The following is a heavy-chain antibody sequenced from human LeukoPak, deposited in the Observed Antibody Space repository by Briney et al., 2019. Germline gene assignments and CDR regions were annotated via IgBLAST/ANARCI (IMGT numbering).Heavy chain of an antibody. CDR3: ARGATVTTSYDY. CDR2: IYYSGST. Sequence: PSQTLSLTCTVSGGSISSGDYYWSWIRQPPWKGLEWIGYIYYSGSTYYNPSLKSRVTISVDTSKNQFSLKLSSVSAADTAVYYCARGATVTTSYDYWGQGTLVTVSS. D-gene: IGHD4-17*01. CDR1: GGSISSGDYY. J-gene: IGHJ4*02. V-gene: IGHV4-30-4*08.